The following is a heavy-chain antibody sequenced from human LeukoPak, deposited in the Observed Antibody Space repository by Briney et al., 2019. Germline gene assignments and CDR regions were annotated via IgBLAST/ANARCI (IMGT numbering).Heavy chain of an antibody. CDR2: IYNSGST. CDR3: ARDQAPRMITFGGPRRWFDP. CDR1: GGSISSYY. Sequence: SETLSLTCTVSGGSISSYYWSWIRQPPGKGLEGFGNIYNSGSTNYNPSLKSRVTISVDTSKNQFSLKLSSVTAADTAVYYCARDQAPRMITFGGPRRWFDPWGQGTLVTVSS. V-gene: IGHV4-59*12. J-gene: IGHJ5*02. D-gene: IGHD3-16*01.